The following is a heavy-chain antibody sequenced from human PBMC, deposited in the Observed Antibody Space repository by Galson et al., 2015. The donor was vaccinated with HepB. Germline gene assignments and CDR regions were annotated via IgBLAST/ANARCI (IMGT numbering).Heavy chain of an antibody. Sequence: SLRLSCAASGFGFYYNAMPWVRQAPGKGLEWVAAIGGSRTRTDYAASVQGRFTISRDTSRNILYLHLNFLRAEDTAVYYCAKGILRWSFDPWGQGTLVTVS. J-gene: IGHJ5*02. CDR3: AKGILRWSFDP. CDR1: GFGFYYNA. D-gene: IGHD6-13*01. CDR2: IGGSRTRT. V-gene: IGHV3-23*01.